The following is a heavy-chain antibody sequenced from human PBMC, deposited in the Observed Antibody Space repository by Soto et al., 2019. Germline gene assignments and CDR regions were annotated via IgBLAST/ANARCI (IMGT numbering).Heavy chain of an antibody. J-gene: IGHJ6*02. D-gene: IGHD3-22*01. Sequence: GASVKVSCKASGGTFSSYAISWVRQAPGQGLEWMGGIIPIFGTANYAQKFQGRVTITADESTSTAYMELSSLRSEDTAVYYCASNHPTPPYYYDSSGYPPLRMYGMDVWGQGTTVTAP. CDR2: IIPIFGTA. V-gene: IGHV1-69*13. CDR1: GGTFSSYA. CDR3: ASNHPTPPYYYDSSGYPPLRMYGMDV.